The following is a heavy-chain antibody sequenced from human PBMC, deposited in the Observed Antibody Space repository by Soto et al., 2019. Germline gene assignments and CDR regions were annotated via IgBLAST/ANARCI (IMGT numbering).Heavy chain of an antibody. D-gene: IGHD4-17*01. CDR3: TKQIYGGNS. V-gene: IGHV3-73*01. CDR2: IRSKTNNYAT. Sequence: LRLSCAASGFTFRGSAMHWVRQASGKGLEWVARIRSKTNNYATAYAASVKGRFTISRDDSENTAYLQMNSLKTEDTAIYYCTKQIYGGNSWGQGTLVTVSS. CDR1: GFTFRGSA. J-gene: IGHJ4*02.